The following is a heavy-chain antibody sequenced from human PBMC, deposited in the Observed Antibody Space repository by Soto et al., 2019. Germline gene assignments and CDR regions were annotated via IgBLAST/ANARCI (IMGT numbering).Heavy chain of an antibody. CDR1: GFTFSSYA. Sequence: QVQLVESGGGVVQPGRSLRLSCAASGFTFSSYAMHWVRQAPGKGLEWVAVISYDGSNKYYADSVKGRFTISRDNSKNTLYLKRNSVRAEDAAVYYCARDGGATTGTRWDYWGQGTLVTVSS. CDR3: ARDGGATTGTRWDY. D-gene: IGHD4-17*01. CDR2: ISYDGSNK. J-gene: IGHJ4*02. V-gene: IGHV3-30-3*01.